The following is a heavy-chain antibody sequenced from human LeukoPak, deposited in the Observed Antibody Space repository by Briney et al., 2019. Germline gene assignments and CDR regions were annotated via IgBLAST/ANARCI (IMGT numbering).Heavy chain of an antibody. J-gene: IGHJ4*02. CDR3: ARGVRPMATIRPYFDY. Sequence: GGSLRLSCAASGFTFSSYAMHWVRQAPGKGLEWVAVISYDGSNKYYADSVKGRFTISRDNSKNMLYLQMNSLRAEDTAVYYCARGVRPMATIRPYFDYWGQGTLVTVSS. CDR2: ISYDGSNK. D-gene: IGHD5-24*01. V-gene: IGHV3-30-3*01. CDR1: GFTFSSYA.